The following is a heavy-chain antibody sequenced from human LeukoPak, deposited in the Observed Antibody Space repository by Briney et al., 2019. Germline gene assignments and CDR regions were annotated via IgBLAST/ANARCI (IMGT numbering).Heavy chain of an antibody. CDR3: ARGCSSTSCPVDY. CDR1: GGSISSGDYY. J-gene: IGHJ4*02. D-gene: IGHD2-2*01. V-gene: IGHV4-30-4*01. Sequence: SETLSLTCTVSGGSISSGDYYWSWIRQPPGQGLEWIGYIYYSGSTYYNPSLKSRVTISVDTSKNQFSLKLSSVTAADTAVYYCARGCSSTSCPVDYWGQGTLVTVSS. CDR2: IYYSGST.